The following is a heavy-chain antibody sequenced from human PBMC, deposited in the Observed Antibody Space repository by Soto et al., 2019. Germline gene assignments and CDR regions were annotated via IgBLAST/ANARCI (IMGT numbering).Heavy chain of an antibody. J-gene: IGHJ4*02. CDR1: GFTFSSYA. V-gene: IGHV3-23*01. CDR3: AKDPIVVVPPRLVDY. D-gene: IGHD3-22*01. CDR2: ISGSGGST. Sequence: EVQLLESGGGLVQPGGSLRLSCAASGFTFSSYAMSWVRQAPGKGLEWVSAISGSGGSTYYADSVKGRFTISRDNSKNTLYLPMNRLRAEDTAVYYCAKDPIVVVPPRLVDYWGQGTLVTVSS.